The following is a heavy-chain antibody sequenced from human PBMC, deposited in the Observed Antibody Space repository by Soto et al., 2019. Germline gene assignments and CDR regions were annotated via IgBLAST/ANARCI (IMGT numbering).Heavy chain of an antibody. D-gene: IGHD6-25*01. CDR1: GRSFSGYQ. Sequence: QVQLQQWGAGLLKPSETLSLTCAVNGRSFSGYQWTWFRQPPGKGLEWIGEINHSGGTNYNASLESRVTISLDTSKNQFSLSLASGTAADTAVYYCARGWRAAFDHWGQGTLVTVS. V-gene: IGHV4-34*01. J-gene: IGHJ4*02. CDR2: INHSGGT. CDR3: ARGWRAAFDH.